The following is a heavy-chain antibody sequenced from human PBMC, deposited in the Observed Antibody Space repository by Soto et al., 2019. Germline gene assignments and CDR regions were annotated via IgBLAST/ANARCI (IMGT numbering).Heavy chain of an antibody. CDR3: ARGRDSSGYPDAFDI. D-gene: IGHD3-22*01. CDR1: GGSISSGGYY. J-gene: IGHJ3*02. CDR2: IYYSGST. V-gene: IGHV4-31*03. Sequence: SSETLSLTCTVSGGSISSGGYYWSWIRQHPGKGLEWIGYIYYSGSTYYNPSLKSRVTISVDTPKNQFSLKLSSVTAADTAVYYCARGRDSSGYPDAFDIWGQGTMVTVSS.